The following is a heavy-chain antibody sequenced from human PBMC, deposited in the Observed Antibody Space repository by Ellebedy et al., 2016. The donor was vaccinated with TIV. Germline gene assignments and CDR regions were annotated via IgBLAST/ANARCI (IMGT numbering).Heavy chain of an antibody. CDR3: VRESGAYAY. CDR2: ISGNGRTI. D-gene: IGHD1-26*01. J-gene: IGHJ4*02. Sequence: PGGSLRLSCVASGFTYSSYAMNWVRQAPGKGLEWVSYISGNGRTIYYADSVKGRFSISRDNTKNSLYLQMSSLTIDDTAVYFCVRESGAYAYWGQGALVAVSS. V-gene: IGHV3-48*03. CDR1: GFTYSSYA.